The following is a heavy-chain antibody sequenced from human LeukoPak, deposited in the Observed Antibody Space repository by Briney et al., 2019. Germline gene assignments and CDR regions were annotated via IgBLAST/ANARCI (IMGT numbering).Heavy chain of an antibody. Sequence: SVKVSCKASGGTFSSYAISWVRQAPGQGLEWMGRIIPILGIANYAQKFQGRVTITADKSTSTAYMELSSLRSEDTAVYYCARGSYPRYYDFWSGYFGVWGQGTTVTVSS. D-gene: IGHD3-3*01. J-gene: IGHJ6*02. CDR3: ARGSYPRYYDFWSGYFGV. CDR2: IIPILGIA. CDR1: GGTFSSYA. V-gene: IGHV1-69*04.